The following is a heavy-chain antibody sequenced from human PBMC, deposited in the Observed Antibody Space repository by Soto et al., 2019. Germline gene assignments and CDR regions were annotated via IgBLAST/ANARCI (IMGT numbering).Heavy chain of an antibody. Sequence: ESGGGLVKPGGSLRLSCAASGFTFSNAWMSWVRQAPGKGLEWVGRIKSKTDGGTTDYAAPVKGRFTISRDDSKNTLYLQMNSLKTEDTAVYYCTTDWSEERYFDIYYYYYYMDVWGKGTTVTVSS. CDR1: GFTFSNAW. D-gene: IGHD3-9*01. J-gene: IGHJ6*03. CDR2: IKSKTDGGTT. CDR3: TTDWSEERYFDIYYYYYYMDV. V-gene: IGHV3-15*01.